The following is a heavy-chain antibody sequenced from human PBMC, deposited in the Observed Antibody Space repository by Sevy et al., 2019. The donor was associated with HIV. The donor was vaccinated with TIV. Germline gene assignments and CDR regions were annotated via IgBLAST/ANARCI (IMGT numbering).Heavy chain of an antibody. CDR2: ISFSSSNI. CDR1: GLNFNTYK. V-gene: IGHV3-21*01. J-gene: IGHJ4*02. Sequence: GGSLRLSCAASGLNFNTYKMNWVRQAPGKGLEWVSSISFSSSNIYYADSVKGRFTISRDNAKNSLYLQMNSLTVEDTAVYYCATSSGWALDYWGQGTLVTVSS. D-gene: IGHD6-19*01. CDR3: ATSSGWALDY.